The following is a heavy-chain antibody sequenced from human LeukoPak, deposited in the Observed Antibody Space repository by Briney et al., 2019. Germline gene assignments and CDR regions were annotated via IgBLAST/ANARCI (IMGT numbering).Heavy chain of an antibody. Sequence: GGSLRLSCAASGFTFSSYWMHWVRQAPGKGLVWVSRINSDGSSTSYADSVRGRFTISRDNPKHTLYLQMNSLRAEDTAVYYCARVLRSWELLPEAGYWGQGTLVTVSS. CDR1: GFTFSSYW. J-gene: IGHJ4*02. CDR3: ARVLRSWELLPEAGY. V-gene: IGHV3-74*01. D-gene: IGHD1-26*01. CDR2: INSDGSST.